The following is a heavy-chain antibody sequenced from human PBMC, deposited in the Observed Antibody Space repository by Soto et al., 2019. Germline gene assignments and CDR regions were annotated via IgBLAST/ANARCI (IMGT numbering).Heavy chain of an antibody. CDR3: AKDLLTAGTTLWDAFDI. Sequence: GGSLRLSCAASGFTFSSYAMSWVRQAPGKGLEWVSAISGSGGSTYYADSVKGRFTISRDNSKNTLYLQMNSLRAEDTAVYYSAKDLLTAGTTLWDAFDIWGQGTMVTVSS. CDR2: ISGSGGST. V-gene: IGHV3-23*01. CDR1: GFTFSSYA. D-gene: IGHD1-1*01. J-gene: IGHJ3*02.